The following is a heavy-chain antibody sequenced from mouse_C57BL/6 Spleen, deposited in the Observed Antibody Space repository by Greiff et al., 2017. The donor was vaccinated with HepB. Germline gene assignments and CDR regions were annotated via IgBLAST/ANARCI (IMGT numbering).Heavy chain of an antibody. CDR2: IYPSHSET. V-gene: IGHV1-61*01. CDR1: GYTFTSYW. CDR3: ALYYYGSSPNY. Sequence: VQLQQPGAELVRPGSSVKLSCKASGYTFTSYWMDWVKQRPGQGLEWIGNIYPSHSETHYNQKFKDKATLTVDKSSSTAYMQLSSLTSEDSAVYYCALYYYGSSPNYWGQGTTLTVSS. D-gene: IGHD1-1*01. J-gene: IGHJ2*01.